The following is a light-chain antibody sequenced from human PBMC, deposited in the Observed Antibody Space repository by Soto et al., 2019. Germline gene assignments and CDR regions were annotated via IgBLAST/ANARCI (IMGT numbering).Light chain of an antibody. J-gene: IGLJ2*01. CDR1: SSDVGAYNY. CDR2: EVY. V-gene: IGLV2-8*01. Sequence: QSVLTQPPSASGSPGQSVTISCTGTSSDVGAYNYVSWYQQHPGKAPKLIIYEVYKRPSGVPDRFSGFKSGNTASLIVSGLQPEDEADYYCSSYAVINSFVVFGGGTKLTVL. CDR3: SSYAVINSFVV.